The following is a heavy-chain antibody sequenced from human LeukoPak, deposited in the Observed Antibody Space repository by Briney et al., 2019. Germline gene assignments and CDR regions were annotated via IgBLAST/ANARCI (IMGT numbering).Heavy chain of an antibody. CDR3: RKNVVPATSDYNWFDA. CDR1: GYTFTDYY. D-gene: IGHD2-15*01. J-gene: IGHJ5*02. CDR2: INPNSGGT. V-gene: IGHV1-2*02. Sequence: SVKASCKASGYTFTDYYMHWVRLAPGHGLEWVGWINPNSGGTNYAQKVQGRVTMTRDTASRTAYMELSRLRSDDTAVYYCRKNVVPATSDYNWFDAWGQGTLVTVSS.